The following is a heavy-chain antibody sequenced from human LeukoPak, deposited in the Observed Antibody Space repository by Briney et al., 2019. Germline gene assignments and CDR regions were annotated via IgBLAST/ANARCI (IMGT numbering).Heavy chain of an antibody. CDR3: TRVGYIDEGIDY. J-gene: IGHJ4*02. Sequence: PGGSLRLSCAASGFTFSDYYMSWIRQAPGKGLEWISYISSSGSSIYYADSVKGRFTISRDNAKNSLYLQMNSLRAEDTAIYYCTRVGYIDEGIDYWGQGTLVTVSS. CDR1: GFTFSDYY. V-gene: IGHV3-11*04. D-gene: IGHD5-24*01. CDR2: ISSSGSSI.